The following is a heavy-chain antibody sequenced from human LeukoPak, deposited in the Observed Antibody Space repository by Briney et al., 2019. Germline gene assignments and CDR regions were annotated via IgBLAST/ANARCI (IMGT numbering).Heavy chain of an antibody. CDR1: GGSLSGYY. D-gene: IGHD2-2*01. J-gene: IGHJ6*03. CDR2: INHSGST. CDR3: ARGVKCSSTSCYGLRYMDV. V-gene: IGHV4-34*01. Sequence: PSATLSLTCAVYGGSLSGYYWSWIRQPPGKGLEWIGEINHSGSTNYNPSLKSPVTISVDTSKNQFSLKLRSVTAADTAVYYCARGVKCSSTSCYGLRYMDVWGKGTTVTVSS.